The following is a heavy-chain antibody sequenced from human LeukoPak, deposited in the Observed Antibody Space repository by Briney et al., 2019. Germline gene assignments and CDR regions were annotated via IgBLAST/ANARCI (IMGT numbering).Heavy chain of an antibody. CDR2: ISSSSSYI. V-gene: IGHV3-21*01. CDR3: ARDQSYYGSGSPMNV. D-gene: IGHD3-10*01. J-gene: IGHJ6*03. Sequence: GGSLRLSCAASGFTFSSYTMNWVRQAPGKGLEWVSSISSSSSYIYYADSVKGRFTISGDNAKNSLYLQMNSLRAEDTAVYYCARDQSYYGSGSPMNVWGKGTTVTVSS. CDR1: GFTFSSYT.